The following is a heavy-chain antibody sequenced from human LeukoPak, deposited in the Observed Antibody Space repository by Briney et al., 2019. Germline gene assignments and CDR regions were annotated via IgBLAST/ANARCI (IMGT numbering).Heavy chain of an antibody. CDR1: GGSISSGRSY. J-gene: IGHJ3*02. Sequence: SETLSLTCTVSGGSISSGRSYWGWIRQPPGKGLEWIGSIYYSGSTYYNSSLRSRVTISVDSSKNQFSLKLSSVTAADTAVYYCARRNAGSSNWYHNDAFDIWGQGTMVTVSS. D-gene: IGHD6-13*01. CDR2: IYYSGST. CDR3: ARRNAGSSNWYHNDAFDI. V-gene: IGHV4-39*01.